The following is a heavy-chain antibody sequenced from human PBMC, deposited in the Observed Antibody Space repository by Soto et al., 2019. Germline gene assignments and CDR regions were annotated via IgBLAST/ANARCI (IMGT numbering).Heavy chain of an antibody. CDR1: GYTFTYYA. V-gene: IGHV1-3*01. CDR2: INGDNGNT. Sequence: QVQLVQSGAEVKRPGASVKVSCRTSGYTFTYYALHWVRQAPGQRLEWMGWINGDNGNTKYSQTFQGRVTITRDTSASTAYMELSSLTSEDTAVYYCAREWDERDLDPRVAFDIWGQGTMVTVSS. D-gene: IGHD1-26*01. CDR3: AREWDERDLDPRVAFDI. J-gene: IGHJ3*02.